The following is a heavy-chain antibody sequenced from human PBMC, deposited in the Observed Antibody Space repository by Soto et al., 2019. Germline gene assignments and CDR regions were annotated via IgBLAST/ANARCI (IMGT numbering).Heavy chain of an antibody. CDR3: ARGLDITGTIAPFDY. CDR1: GGSIRGASYY. D-gene: IGHD1-20*01. Sequence: PSETLSLTCTVSGGSIRGASYYWSWIRQHPGKGLEWIGYIYYSGSTYYNPSLKSRVTISVDTSKNQFSLKLSSVTAADTDVYYCARGLDITGTIAPFDYWGQGTLVTVSS. J-gene: IGHJ4*02. CDR2: IYYSGST. V-gene: IGHV4-31*03.